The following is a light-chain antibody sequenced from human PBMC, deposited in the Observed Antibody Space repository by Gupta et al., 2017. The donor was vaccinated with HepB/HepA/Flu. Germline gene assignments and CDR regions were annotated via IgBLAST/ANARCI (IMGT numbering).Light chain of an antibody. J-gene: IGKJ2*01. CDR1: QSISSY. V-gene: IGKV1-39*01. CDR3: QRSDSTPSN. Sequence: DIQMTQSPSSLSASVGDRVTITCRASQSISSYLNWYQQKPGKAPKLLIYAASSLQSGVPSRFSGSGSGTDFTLTISRLQPEDFATYYCQRSDSTPSNFGQGTKMEIK. CDR2: AAS.